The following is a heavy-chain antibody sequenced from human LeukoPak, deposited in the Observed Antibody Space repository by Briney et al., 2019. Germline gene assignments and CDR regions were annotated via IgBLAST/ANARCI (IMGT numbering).Heavy chain of an antibody. CDR3: ARTFSSGWYGAFY. D-gene: IGHD6-19*01. V-gene: IGHV1-69*04. J-gene: IGHJ4*02. CDR1: GGTFSSYA. CDR2: NIPILGIA. Sequence: ASVKVSCKASGGTFSSYAISWVRQAPGQGLEWMGRNIPILGIANYAQKFQGRVTITADKSTSTAYMELSSLRSEDTAVYYCARTFSSGWYGAFYWGQGTLVTVSS.